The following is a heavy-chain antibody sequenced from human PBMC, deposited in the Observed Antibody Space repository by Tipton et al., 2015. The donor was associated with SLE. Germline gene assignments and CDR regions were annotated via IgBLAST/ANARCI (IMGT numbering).Heavy chain of an antibody. Sequence: QLVQSGAEVKKPGASVKVSCKASGGTFSSYAISWVRQAPGQGLEWMGGIIPIFGTANYAQKFQGRVTITADESTSTAYMELSSLRSEDTAVYYCAKGYNWNSVGAFDIWGQGTMVTVSS. D-gene: IGHD1-7*01. CDR3: AKGYNWNSVGAFDI. CDR1: GGTFSSYA. V-gene: IGHV1-69*13. CDR2: IIPIFGTA. J-gene: IGHJ3*02.